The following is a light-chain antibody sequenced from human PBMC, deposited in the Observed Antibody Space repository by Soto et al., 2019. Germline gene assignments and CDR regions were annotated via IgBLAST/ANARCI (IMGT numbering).Light chain of an antibody. CDR3: QHRGT. J-gene: IGKJ1*01. Sequence: EILLTQSPATLSLSPGERATLSCRASQSISSYLAWYQQKPGQAPKFLIYDASHRAIGIPPRFSGSGSGTDFTLTISSLEPEDFAVYYCQHRGTFGQGTKVEVK. V-gene: IGKV3-11*01. CDR2: DAS. CDR1: QSISSY.